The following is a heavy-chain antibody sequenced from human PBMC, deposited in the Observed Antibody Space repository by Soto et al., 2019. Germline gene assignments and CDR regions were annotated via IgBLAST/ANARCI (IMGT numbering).Heavy chain of an antibody. CDR1: GFTFSSYW. CDR3: AREGWVATMRVYGMDV. D-gene: IGHD5-12*01. CDR2: IKQDGSEK. Sequence: EVQLVESVGGLVQPGGSLRLSCAASGFTFSSYWMSWVRQAPGKGLEWVANIKQDGSEKYDVDSVKGRFTISRDNAKNSLYLQMNSLRAEDTAVYYCAREGWVATMRVYGMDVWGQGTTVTVSS. J-gene: IGHJ6*02. V-gene: IGHV3-7*03.